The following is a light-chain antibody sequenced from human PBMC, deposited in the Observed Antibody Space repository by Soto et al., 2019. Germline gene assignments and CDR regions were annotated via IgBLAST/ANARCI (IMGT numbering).Light chain of an antibody. V-gene: IGLV2-18*02. CDR1: SSDVGSYSR. J-gene: IGLJ1*01. CDR3: SSYTSSNTYV. Sequence: QSALTQPPSVSGSPGQSVTISCTGTSSDVGSYSRVSWYQQPPGTAPKLMIYGVSNRPSGVPDRFSGSKSGNTASLTISGLQPEDEADYYCSSYTSSNTYVFGTGTKLTVL. CDR2: GVS.